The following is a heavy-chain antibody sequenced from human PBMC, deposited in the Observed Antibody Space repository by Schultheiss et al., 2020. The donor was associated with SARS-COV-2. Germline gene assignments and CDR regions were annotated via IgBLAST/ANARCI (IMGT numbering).Heavy chain of an antibody. J-gene: IGHJ4*02. CDR2: INPNSGGT. CDR1: GGTFSSYA. D-gene: IGHD3-10*01. Sequence: ASVKVSCKASGGTFSSYAISWVRQAPGQGLEWMGWINPNSGGTNYAQKFQGRVTMTTDTSTSTAYMELRSLRSDDTAVYYCARDHGDYFDYWGQGTLVTVSS. CDR3: ARDHGDYFDY. V-gene: IGHV1-18*01.